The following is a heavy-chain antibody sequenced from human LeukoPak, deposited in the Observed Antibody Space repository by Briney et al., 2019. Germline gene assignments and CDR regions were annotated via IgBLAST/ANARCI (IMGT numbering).Heavy chain of an antibody. CDR1: GFTFSSYW. D-gene: IGHD1-26*01. V-gene: IGHV3-7*01. CDR3: ARDGDSGSYYEGYYFDY. Sequence: HPGGSLRLSCAASGFTFSSYWMSWVRQAPGKGLEWVANIKQDGSEKYYVDSVKGRFTISRDNAKNSLYLQMNSLGAEDTAVYYCARDGDSGSYYEGYYFDYWGLGTLVTVSS. J-gene: IGHJ4*02. CDR2: IKQDGSEK.